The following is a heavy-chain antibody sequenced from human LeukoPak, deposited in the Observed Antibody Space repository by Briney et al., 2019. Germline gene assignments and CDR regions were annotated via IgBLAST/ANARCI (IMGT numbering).Heavy chain of an antibody. J-gene: IGHJ2*01. V-gene: IGHV4-59*01. CDR1: GASISSYY. Sequence: NPSETLSLTCTVSGASISSYYWSWIRQPPGKGLEWIGFIHHNGGTNYNPSLKGRVTISADTSKNQLSLKLTSVTAADTAVYYCARNSYSPYWYFDLWGRGTLVTVSS. D-gene: IGHD4-11*01. CDR3: ARNSYSPYWYFDL. CDR2: IHHNGGT.